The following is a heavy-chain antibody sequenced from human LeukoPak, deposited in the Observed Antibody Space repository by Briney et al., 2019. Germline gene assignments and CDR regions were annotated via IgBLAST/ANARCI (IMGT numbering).Heavy chain of an antibody. D-gene: IGHD1-26*01. V-gene: IGHV3-23*01. J-gene: IGHJ4*02. CDR2: ISGSGGST. CDR1: GFTVSSNY. CDR3: AKDPRELLEVDY. Sequence: GGSLRLSCAASGFTVSSNYMSWVRQAPGKGLEWVSAISGSGGSTYYADSVKGRFTISRDNSKNTLYLQMNSLRAEDTAVYYCAKDPRELLEVDYWGQGTLVTVSS.